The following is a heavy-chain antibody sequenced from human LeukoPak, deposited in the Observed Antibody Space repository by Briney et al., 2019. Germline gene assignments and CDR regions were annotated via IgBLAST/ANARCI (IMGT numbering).Heavy chain of an antibody. CDR2: IYYSGST. CDR3: AKSIAAAGTYDH. CDR1: GGSISSYY. V-gene: IGHV4-59*01. D-gene: IGHD6-13*01. J-gene: IGHJ4*02. Sequence: SETLSLTCAVSGGSISSYYWSWIRQPPGKGLEWIGYIYYSGSTNYNPSLKSRVTISVDTSKNQFSLKLSSVTAADTAVYYCAKSIAAAGTYDHWGQGTLVTVSS.